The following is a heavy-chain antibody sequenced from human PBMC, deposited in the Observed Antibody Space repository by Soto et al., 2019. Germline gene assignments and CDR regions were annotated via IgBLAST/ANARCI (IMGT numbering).Heavy chain of an antibody. V-gene: IGHV4-4*02. CDR1: SGSISSSNW. CDR2: IYHSGST. CDR3: AGGITVAGPSRDGFDI. D-gene: IGHD6-19*01. J-gene: IGHJ3*02. Sequence: PSENLSLTCAVSSGSISSSNWWSWVRQPPGKGLEWIGEIYHSGSTNYNPSLKSRVTISVDKSTNQFSLKLSSVTAADTAVYYCAGGITVAGPSRDGFDIWGQGTMVTVSS.